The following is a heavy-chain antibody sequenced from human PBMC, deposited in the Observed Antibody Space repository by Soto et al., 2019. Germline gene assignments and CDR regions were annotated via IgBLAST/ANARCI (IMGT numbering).Heavy chain of an antibody. CDR3: ARDPGYSYGPPDY. V-gene: IGHV3-48*02. Sequence: EVQLVESGGGLVQPGGSLRLSCAASGFTFSSYSMNWVRQAPGKGLEWVSYISSSSSTIYYADSVKGRFTISRDNAKNSLYVQMNSLRDEDTAVYYCARDPGYSYGPPDYWGQGTLVTVSS. CDR2: ISSSSSTI. J-gene: IGHJ4*02. D-gene: IGHD5-18*01. CDR1: GFTFSSYS.